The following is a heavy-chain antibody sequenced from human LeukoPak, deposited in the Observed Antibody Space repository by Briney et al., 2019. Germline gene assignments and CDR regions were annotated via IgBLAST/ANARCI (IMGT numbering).Heavy chain of an antibody. CDR3: ARGVGVWGVISQPLEY. V-gene: IGHV3-53*01. CDR2: IFAGGAT. D-gene: IGHD3-10*01. J-gene: IGHJ1*01. Sequence: GGSLRLSCAASGFNVSSNYITWVRQAPGKGLEWVTIIFAGGATYYADSVKGRFTISRDNSKNTLHVQMNSLRTEDTAVYYCARGVGVWGVISQPLEYWGQGTLVIVSS. CDR1: GFNVSSNY.